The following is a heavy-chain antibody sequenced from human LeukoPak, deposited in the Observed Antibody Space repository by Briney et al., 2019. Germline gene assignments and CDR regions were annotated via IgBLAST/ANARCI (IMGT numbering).Heavy chain of an antibody. CDR2: ISSSSSYI. Sequence: GGSLRLSCAASGFTFSSYSMNWVRQAPGKGLEWVSSISSSSSYIYYADSVKGRFTISRDNAKNSLYLQMNSLRAEDTAVYFCATHYYDSSPFDYWGQGILVTVSS. V-gene: IGHV3-21*04. CDR3: ATHYYDSSPFDY. D-gene: IGHD3-22*01. J-gene: IGHJ4*02. CDR1: GFTFSSYS.